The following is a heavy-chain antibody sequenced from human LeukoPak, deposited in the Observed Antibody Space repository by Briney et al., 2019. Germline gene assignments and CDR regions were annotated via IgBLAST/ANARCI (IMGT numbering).Heavy chain of an antibody. CDR1: GYTFTSYD. CDR3: ARDSAVAGTH. D-gene: IGHD6-19*01. J-gene: IGHJ4*02. CDR2: INPNSGGT. Sequence: ASVKVSCKASGYTFTSYDINWVRQAPGQGLEWMGWINPNSGGTNYAQKFQDRVTMTRDTSISTAYMELSRLRSDDTAVYYCARDSAVAGTHWGQGTLVTVSS. V-gene: IGHV1-2*02.